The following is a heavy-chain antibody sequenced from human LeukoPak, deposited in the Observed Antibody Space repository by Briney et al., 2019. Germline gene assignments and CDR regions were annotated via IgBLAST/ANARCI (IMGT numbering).Heavy chain of an antibody. CDR2: IYYSGST. D-gene: IGHD3-16*02. Sequence: SETLSLTCTVSGGSISSYYCSWIRQPPGKGLEWIGYIYYSGSTNYNPSLKSRVTISVDTSKNQFSLKLSSVTAADTAVYYCARGVWGSYRYPPHAFDIWGQGTMVTVSS. V-gene: IGHV4-59*01. CDR3: ARGVWGSYRYPPHAFDI. CDR1: GGSISSYY. J-gene: IGHJ3*02.